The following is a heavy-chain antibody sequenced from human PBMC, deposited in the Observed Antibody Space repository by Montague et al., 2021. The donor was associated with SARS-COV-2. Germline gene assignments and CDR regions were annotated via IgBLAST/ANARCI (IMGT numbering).Heavy chain of an antibody. CDR1: IGSISSGCYY. V-gene: IGHV4-61*02. J-gene: IGHJ5*01. CDR3: ARAEYSSGWNGLHWFDP. Sequence: TLSLTCTVSIGSISSGCYYWSWIRQPAGKGLEWIGRIYTSGSTNYNPSLKSPVTISLDTSKNPFSLKVSSVTAADAAVYYCARAEYSSGWNGLHWFDPWGQGTLVTVSS. CDR2: IYTSGST. D-gene: IGHD6-19*01.